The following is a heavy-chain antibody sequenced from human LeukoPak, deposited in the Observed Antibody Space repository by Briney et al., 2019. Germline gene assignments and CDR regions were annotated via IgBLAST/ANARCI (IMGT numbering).Heavy chain of an antibody. CDR1: GGSFSGYY. Sequence: SETLSLTCAVYGGSFSGYYWSWIRQPPGKGLEWIGEINHSGSTNYNPSLKSRVTISVDTSKNQFSLKLSSVTAADTAVYYCARDTYYYDSSGPTNWFDPWGQGTLVTVSS. D-gene: IGHD3-22*01. CDR2: INHSGST. V-gene: IGHV4-34*01. CDR3: ARDTYYYDSSGPTNWFDP. J-gene: IGHJ5*02.